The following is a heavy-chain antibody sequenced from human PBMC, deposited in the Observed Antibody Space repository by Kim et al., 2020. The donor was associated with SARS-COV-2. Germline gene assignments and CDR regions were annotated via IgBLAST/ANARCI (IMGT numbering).Heavy chain of an antibody. J-gene: IGHJ3*02. CDR2: IYYSGST. CDR1: GGSISSYY. V-gene: IGHV4-59*01. Sequence: SETLSLTCTVSGGSISSYYWSWIRQPPGKGLEWIGYIYYSGSTNYNPSLKSRVTISVDTSKNQFSLKLSSVTAADTAVYYCARVRGTRITIFGVVTIDAFDIWGQGTMVTVSS. D-gene: IGHD3-3*01. CDR3: ARVRGTRITIFGVVTIDAFDI.